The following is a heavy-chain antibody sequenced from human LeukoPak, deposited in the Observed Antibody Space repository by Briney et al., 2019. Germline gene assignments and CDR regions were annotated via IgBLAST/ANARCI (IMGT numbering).Heavy chain of an antibody. CDR1: GGSISSGSYY. CDR3: ASGITGTTAAFDI. Sequence: SETLSLTCTVSGGSISSGSYYWSWIRQPAGKGLEWIGRIYTSGSTNYNPSLKSRVTISVDTSKNQFSLKLSSVTAADTAVYYCASGITGTTAAFDIWGQGTMVTVSP. CDR2: IYTSGST. V-gene: IGHV4-61*02. D-gene: IGHD1-7*01. J-gene: IGHJ3*02.